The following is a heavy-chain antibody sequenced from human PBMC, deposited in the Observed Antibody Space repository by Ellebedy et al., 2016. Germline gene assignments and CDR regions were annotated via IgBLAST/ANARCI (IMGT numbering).Heavy chain of an antibody. V-gene: IGHV3-23*01. J-gene: IGHJ4*02. CDR3: ADWHHVHY. Sequence: GESLKISXSASGFTLSSYMITWVRQAPGKGLEWVSSISTNGDKTYYPDSVKGRFTVSRDNSKNTVYLQVNSLRADDTAVYYCADWHHVHYWGQGTLVTVSS. CDR1: GFTLSSYM. D-gene: IGHD3-9*01. CDR2: ISTNGDKT.